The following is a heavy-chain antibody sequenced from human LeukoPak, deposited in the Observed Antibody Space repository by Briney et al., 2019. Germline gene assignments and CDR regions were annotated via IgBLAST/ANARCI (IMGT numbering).Heavy chain of an antibody. CDR1: GFTFSSYS. Sequence: PGGSLRLSCAASGFTFSSYSMNWVRQAPGKGLEWVSAISGSGGSTYYADSVKGRFTISRDNSKNTLYLQMNSLRAEDTAVYYCAKARFGELFEAVDYWGQGTLVTVSS. D-gene: IGHD3-10*01. V-gene: IGHV3-23*01. J-gene: IGHJ4*02. CDR2: ISGSGGST. CDR3: AKARFGELFEAVDY.